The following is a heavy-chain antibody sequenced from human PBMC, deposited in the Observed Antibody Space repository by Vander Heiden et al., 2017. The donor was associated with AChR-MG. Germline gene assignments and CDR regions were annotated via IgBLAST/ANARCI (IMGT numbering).Heavy chain of an antibody. CDR1: GYTFTGYY. V-gene: IGHV1-2*02. Sequence: QVQLVQSGAEVKKPGASVKVSCKASGYTFTGYYMHWVRQAPGQGLEWMGWINPNSGGTNYAQKFQGRVTMTRDTSISTAYMELSRLRSDDTAVYYCARDDEVAGTPSYYFDYWGQGTLVTVSS. CDR3: ARDDEVAGTPSYYFDY. CDR2: INPNSGGT. J-gene: IGHJ4*02. D-gene: IGHD6-19*01.